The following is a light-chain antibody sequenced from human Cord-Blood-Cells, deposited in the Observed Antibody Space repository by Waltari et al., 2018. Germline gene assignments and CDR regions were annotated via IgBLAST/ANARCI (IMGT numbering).Light chain of an antibody. CDR1: SSDVGSYNL. J-gene: IGLJ3*02. Sequence: QSALTQHASVSGSPGQSITISCTGTSSDVGSYNLVSWYQQHPGKAPKLMIYEGSKRPSGVSNRFSGSKSDNTASLTISGLQAEDEADYYCCSYAGSSTWVFGGGTKLTVL. CDR3: CSYAGSSTWV. CDR2: EGS. V-gene: IGLV2-23*01.